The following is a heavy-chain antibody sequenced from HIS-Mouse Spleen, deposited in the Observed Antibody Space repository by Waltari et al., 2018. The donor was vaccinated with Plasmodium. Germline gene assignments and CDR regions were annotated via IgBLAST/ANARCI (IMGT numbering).Heavy chain of an antibody. D-gene: IGHD3-10*01. J-gene: IGHJ2*01. CDR2: NNHSGST. V-gene: IGHV4-34*01. CDR3: ARGLRGHYWYFDL. CDR1: GGSFSGYY. Sequence: QVQLQQWGAGLLKPSETLSLTCAVYGGSFSGYYWSWIRQPPGKGLEWIGENNHSGSTNDNPSLNSRVTISVDTSKNQFSLKLSSVTAADTAVYYCARGLRGHYWYFDLWGRGTLVTVSS.